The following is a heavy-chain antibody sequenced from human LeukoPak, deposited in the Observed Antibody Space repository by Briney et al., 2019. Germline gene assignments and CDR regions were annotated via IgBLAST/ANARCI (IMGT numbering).Heavy chain of an antibody. CDR3: ARVPSGDAFDI. J-gene: IGHJ3*02. Sequence: ASVKVSCKASGYTFTSYGIAWVRQVPGQGLEWMGWINAYDGNTKHAQTLQGRVTMTTDTSTSTAYMELRSLRSDDTAVYYCARVPSGDAFDIWGQGTMVTVSS. CDR2: INAYDGNT. V-gene: IGHV1-18*01. D-gene: IGHD3-10*01. CDR1: GYTFTSYG.